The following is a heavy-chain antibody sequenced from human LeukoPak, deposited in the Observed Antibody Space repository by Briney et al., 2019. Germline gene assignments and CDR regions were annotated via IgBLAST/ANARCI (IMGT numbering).Heavy chain of an antibody. V-gene: IGHV4-61*01. CDR1: GGSVSSGSYY. D-gene: IGHD3-22*01. CDR3: ARGYYDTDGYYYQYFDY. Sequence: PSETLSLTCTVSGGSVSSGSYYWSWIWQPPGKGLEWIGFIYYSGSSNYNPSLKSRVTISVDTSKNQFSLKLSSVTAADTAVYYCARGYYDTDGYYYQYFDYWGQGTLVTVSS. J-gene: IGHJ4*02. CDR2: IYYSGSS.